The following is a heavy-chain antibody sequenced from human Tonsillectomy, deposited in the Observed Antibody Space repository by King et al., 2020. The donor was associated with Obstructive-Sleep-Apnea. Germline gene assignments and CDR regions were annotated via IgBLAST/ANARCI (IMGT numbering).Heavy chain of an antibody. Sequence: VQLQQWGAGLLKPSETLSLTCAVYGGSFSGYDWSWIRQPPGKGLEGIGEINHSGSTNYNPSLKSRVTISVDTSKNQFSLKLSSVTAADTAVYYCASSLGSYAFDIWGQGTMVTVSS. V-gene: IGHV4-34*01. J-gene: IGHJ3*02. CDR3: ASSLGSYAFDI. CDR2: INHSGST. CDR1: GGSFSGYD. D-gene: IGHD1-26*01.